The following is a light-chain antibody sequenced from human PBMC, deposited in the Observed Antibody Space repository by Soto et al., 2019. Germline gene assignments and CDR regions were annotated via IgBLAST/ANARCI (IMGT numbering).Light chain of an antibody. V-gene: IGKV1-5*03. CDR3: QHYNSYSEA. J-gene: IGKJ1*01. CDR1: QTISSW. CDR2: KAS. Sequence: DIQMTQSPSTLSGSVGDRVTITCRASQTISSWLAWYQQKPGKAPKLLIYKASTLKSGVPSRFSGSGSATEFTLTISSLQPDDFATYYCQHYNSYSEAFGQGTKLDIK.